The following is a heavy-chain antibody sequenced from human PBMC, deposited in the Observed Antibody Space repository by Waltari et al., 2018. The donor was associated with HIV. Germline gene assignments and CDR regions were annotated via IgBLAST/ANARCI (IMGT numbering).Heavy chain of an antibody. V-gene: IGHV3-21*03. CDR2: ISSVGSYI. J-gene: IGHJ4*02. Sequence: EVQLVESGVGLVKHGVSLRLSCAPSVFTCSPSTMYQVRQAPGKGLEWVSSISSVGSYIYYPDSFKGRFTISRDNAKNSLYLQMNSLRAEDTAVYYCAGGGYDYAWGTYRPFDYWGQGTLVTVSS. D-gene: IGHD3-16*02. CDR1: VFTCSPST. CDR3: AGGGYDYAWGTYRPFDY.